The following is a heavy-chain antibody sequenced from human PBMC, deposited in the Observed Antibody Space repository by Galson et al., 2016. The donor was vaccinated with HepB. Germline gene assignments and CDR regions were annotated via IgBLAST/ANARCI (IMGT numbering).Heavy chain of an antibody. V-gene: IGHV4-61*05. D-gene: IGHD1-14*01. CDR1: ADSISRTTHY. Sequence: ETLSLTCSVSADSISRTTHYWGWVRHAPGRGLEWIGSISYIGISSYTGINYYNPSLKSRFTISVDTSKKQFSLRLNSVTAADTAVYFCAGGTSAWYYFDYWGQGALVTVSS. J-gene: IGHJ4*02. CDR3: AGGTSAWYYFDY. CDR2: ISYIGIS.